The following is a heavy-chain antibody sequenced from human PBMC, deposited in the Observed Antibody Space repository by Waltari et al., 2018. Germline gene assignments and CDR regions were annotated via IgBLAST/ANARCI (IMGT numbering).Heavy chain of an antibody. J-gene: IGHJ5*02. CDR2: ISTKGGT. CDR3: AKVKRDDYSDYWSRWFDP. CDR1: GGSINSYY. V-gene: IGHV4-4*07. D-gene: IGHD4-17*01. Sequence: QVQLRESGPGLVKPSETLSLTCTVSGGSINSYYWSWIRQPAGEGLEWLGHISTKGGTNYNPSIKSRVTMSVDTSKSQFSLKLSSVTAADTALYYCAKVKRDDYSDYWSRWFDPWGQGTLVTVSS.